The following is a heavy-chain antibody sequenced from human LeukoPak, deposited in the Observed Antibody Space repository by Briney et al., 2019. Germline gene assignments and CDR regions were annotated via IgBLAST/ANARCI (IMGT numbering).Heavy chain of an antibody. D-gene: IGHD3-10*01. CDR3: ARRSSEGYYYYYMDV. CDR1: GGSVSSGSFY. V-gene: IGHV4-61*01. J-gene: IGHJ6*03. Sequence: SEALSLTCSVSGGSVSSGSFYWSWIRQPPGKGLEWIGYIYYSGSTNYNPSLKSRVTISVDTSKNQFSLKLSSVTAADTAVYFCARRSSEGYYYYYMDVWGKGTTVTVSS. CDR2: IYYSGST.